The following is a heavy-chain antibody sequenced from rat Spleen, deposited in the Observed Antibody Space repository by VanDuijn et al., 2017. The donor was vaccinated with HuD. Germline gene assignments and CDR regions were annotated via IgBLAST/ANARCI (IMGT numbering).Heavy chain of an antibody. D-gene: IGHD1-2*01. CDR2: ISSDGTNT. V-gene: IGHV5-29*01. CDR3: ARHESYSSGLDY. CDR1: GFTFRNYD. J-gene: IGHJ2*01. Sequence: EVQLVESGGGLVQPGGSLRLSCTTSGFTFRNYDMAWVRQAPAKGLEWVATISSDGTNTYYRDSVKGRFTISRDNAKSTLYLQMNSLRSEDTATYYCARHESYSSGLDYWGQGVMVTVSS.